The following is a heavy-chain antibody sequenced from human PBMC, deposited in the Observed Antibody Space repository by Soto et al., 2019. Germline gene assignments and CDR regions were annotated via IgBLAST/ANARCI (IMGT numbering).Heavy chain of an antibody. Sequence: SETLSLTCTVSGGSISSGDYYWSWIRQPPGKGLEWIGYIYHSGSTYYNPSLKSRVTISVDTSNNQFSLKLSSVTTADTAVYNCARSTWNYYHYWGQGTLVTVSS. V-gene: IGHV4-30-4*02. CDR3: ARSTWNYYHY. J-gene: IGHJ4*02. CDR1: GGSISSGDYY. D-gene: IGHD1-7*01. CDR2: IYHSGST.